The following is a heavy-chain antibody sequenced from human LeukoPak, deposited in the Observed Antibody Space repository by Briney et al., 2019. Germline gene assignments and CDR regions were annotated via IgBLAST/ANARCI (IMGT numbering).Heavy chain of an antibody. V-gene: IGHV3-23*01. D-gene: IGHD1-1*01. CDR3: AKRNPVYTWNSDVL. J-gene: IGHJ4*02. CDR2: ISSSGGST. Sequence: GGSLRLSCAASGFTFSNYAMNWVRQAPGKGLEWVSTISSSGGSTYYADSVKGRFTISRDNSKNTLYLQMDSLRVEDTAVYYCAKRNPVYTWNSDVLWGQGSLVTVSS. CDR1: GFTFSNYA.